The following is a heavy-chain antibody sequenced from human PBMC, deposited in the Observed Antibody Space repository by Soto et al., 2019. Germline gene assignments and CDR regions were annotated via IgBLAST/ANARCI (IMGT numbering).Heavy chain of an antibody. CDR3: ARDYNWMERGGAFDI. D-gene: IGHD1-20*01. CDR2: ISYDGSNK. CDR1: GFTFSSYA. V-gene: IGHV3-30-3*01. J-gene: IGHJ3*02. Sequence: HPGGSLRLSCAASGFTFSSYAMHWVRQAPGKGLEWVAVISYDGSNKYYADSVKGRFTISRDNSKNTLYLQMNSLRAEDTAVYYCARDYNWMERGGAFDIWGQGTMVTVSS.